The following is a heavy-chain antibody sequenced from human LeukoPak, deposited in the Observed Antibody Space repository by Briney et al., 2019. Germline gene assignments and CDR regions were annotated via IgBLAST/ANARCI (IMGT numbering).Heavy chain of an antibody. CDR1: GFTFSNYA. CDR3: AKDFFSEDARYXXXXXXXXY. J-gene: IGHJ4*01. V-gene: IGHV3-23*01. D-gene: IGHD2-15*01. CDR2: ISGTGGST. Sequence: GGSLRLSCAASGFTFSNYAMSWVRQAPGKGLEWVSAISGTGGSTYYADSVKGRFTISRDNSKNTLYLQMNSLRAEDTALHYCAKDFFSEDARYXXXXXXXXYWGXXTXVTVS.